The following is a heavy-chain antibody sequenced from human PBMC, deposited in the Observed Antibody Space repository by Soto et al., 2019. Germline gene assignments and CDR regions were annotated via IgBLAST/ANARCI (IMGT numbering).Heavy chain of an antibody. V-gene: IGHV4-34*01. Sequence: QVQLQQWGAGLLKPSETLSLTCAVYGGSFSGYYWSWIRQPPGKGLEWIGEINHSGSTNYNPPLKRRVTISVDTSKNQFSLKLSSVTPADTAVYYCARLAATHIAVAAYYFDYWGQGTLVTVSS. CDR1: GGSFSGYY. CDR3: ARLAATHIAVAAYYFDY. J-gene: IGHJ4*02. CDR2: INHSGST. D-gene: IGHD6-19*01.